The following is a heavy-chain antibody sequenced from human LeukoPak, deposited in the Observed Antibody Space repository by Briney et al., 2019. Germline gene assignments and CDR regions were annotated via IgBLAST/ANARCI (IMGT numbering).Heavy chain of an antibody. CDR1: GYTFNDYY. CDR3: ARGKTMGGNWFDP. CDR2: INPNSGGT. Sequence: ASVKVSCKASGYTFNDYYMHWVRQAPGQGLEWMGRINPNSGGTNYAQKFQGRVTMTRDTSISTAYMELSRLRSDDTAVYYCARGKTMGGNWFDPWGQGTLVTVSS. D-gene: IGHD3-10*01. V-gene: IGHV1-2*02. J-gene: IGHJ5*02.